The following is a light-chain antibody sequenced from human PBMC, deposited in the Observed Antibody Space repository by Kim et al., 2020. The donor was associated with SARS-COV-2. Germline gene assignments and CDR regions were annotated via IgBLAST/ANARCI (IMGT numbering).Light chain of an antibody. Sequence: SVGDSITIARRASQAMIDYIAWFQQKPGRAPKSLIHAASSLQSGVPSRFSGSGSVTDFSLTIHNVQTEDFATYYCQQYKTYPVTFGPGTKVDIK. CDR1: QAMIDY. CDR2: AAS. V-gene: IGKV1-16*01. J-gene: IGKJ3*01. CDR3: QQYKTYPVT.